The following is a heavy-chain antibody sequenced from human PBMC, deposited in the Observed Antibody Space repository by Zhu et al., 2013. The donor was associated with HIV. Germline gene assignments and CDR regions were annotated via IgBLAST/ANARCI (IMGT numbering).Heavy chain of an antibody. V-gene: IGHV1-2*02. CDR2: INPNSGGT. CDR1: GYTFTGYY. CDR3: ARGDGDYSLEPGIDNY. D-gene: IGHD4-17*01. Sequence: QVQLVQSGAEVKKPGASVKVSCKASGYTFTGYYTHWVRQAPGQGLEWMGWINPNSGGTNYAQKFQGRVTMTRDTSSSTAYMELSRLTSDDTAVYYCARGDGDYSLEPGIDNYWGQGTLVTVSS. J-gene: IGHJ4*02.